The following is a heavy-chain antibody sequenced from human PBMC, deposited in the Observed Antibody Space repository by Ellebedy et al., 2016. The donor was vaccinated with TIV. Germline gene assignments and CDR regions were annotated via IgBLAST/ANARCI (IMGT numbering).Heavy chain of an antibody. D-gene: IGHD3-10*01. V-gene: IGHV4-34*01. CDR2: INQSGTM. J-gene: IGHJ4*02. CDR1: GGSISSYY. Sequence: SETLSLTCTVSGGSISSYYWSWIRQPPGKGLEWIGEINQSGTMNYSPSLKSRVTISVDKSKNQFSLRLSSVTAADTAVYFCARGIYGSGSVDYWGQGTLVTVSS. CDR3: ARGIYGSGSVDY.